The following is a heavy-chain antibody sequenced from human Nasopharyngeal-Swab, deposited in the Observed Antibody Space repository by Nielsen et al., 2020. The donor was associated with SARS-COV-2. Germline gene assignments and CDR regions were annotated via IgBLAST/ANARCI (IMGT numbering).Heavy chain of an antibody. CDR2: ISGSVGST. V-gene: IGHV3-23*01. D-gene: IGHD6-19*01. CDR1: GFTFSNYA. J-gene: IGHJ3*02. Sequence: GESLKISCAASGFTFSNYAMSWVRQAPGKGLEWVSSISGSVGSTYYADSVKGRFTISRDNSKNTLSPQMNSLRAEDTAVYYCARDFRDSAAVAGTVGAFDIWGQGTMVTVSS. CDR3: ARDFRDSAAVAGTVGAFDI.